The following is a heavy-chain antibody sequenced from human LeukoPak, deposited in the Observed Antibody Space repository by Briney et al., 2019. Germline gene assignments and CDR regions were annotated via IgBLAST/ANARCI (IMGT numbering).Heavy chain of an antibody. CDR2: IKQDGSEK. D-gene: IGHD3-9*01. CDR3: ARMGDILTGDYYYMDV. V-gene: IGHV3-7*01. CDR1: GFTFSSYW. J-gene: IGHJ6*03. Sequence: QPGGSLRLSCAASGFTFSSYWISWFRQAPGKGLKWVANIKQDGSEKYYVDSVKGRFTISRDNAKNSLYLQMNSLRAEDTAVYYCARMGDILTGDYYYMDVWGKGTTVTVSS.